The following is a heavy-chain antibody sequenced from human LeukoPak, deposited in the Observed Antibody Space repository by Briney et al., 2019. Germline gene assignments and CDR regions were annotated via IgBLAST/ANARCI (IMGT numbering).Heavy chain of an antibody. CDR3: ASALRSIAAAAFNWFDP. CDR1: GGTFSSYA. CDR2: IIPIFGTA. J-gene: IGHJ5*02. D-gene: IGHD6-13*01. Sequence: SVKVSCKASGGTFSSYAISWVRQAPGQGLEWMGGIIPIFGTANYAQKFQGRVTITADESTSTAYMKLSSLRSEDTAVYYCASALRSIAAAAFNWFDPWGQGTLVTVSS. V-gene: IGHV1-69*13.